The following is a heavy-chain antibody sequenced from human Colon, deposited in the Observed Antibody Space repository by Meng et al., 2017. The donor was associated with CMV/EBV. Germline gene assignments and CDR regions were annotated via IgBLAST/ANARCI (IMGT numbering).Heavy chain of an antibody. Sequence: QGTLGQAGAEVKKPGASVKVSCKASGYTFTGYYMHWVRQAPGQGLEWMGWINPNSGGTNYAQKFQGRVTMTRDTSISTAYMELSRLRSDDTAVYYCARAPYNWNDEGWFDPWGQGTLVTVSS. CDR1: GYTFTGYY. V-gene: IGHV1-2*02. D-gene: IGHD1-20*01. J-gene: IGHJ5*02. CDR2: INPNSGGT. CDR3: ARAPYNWNDEGWFDP.